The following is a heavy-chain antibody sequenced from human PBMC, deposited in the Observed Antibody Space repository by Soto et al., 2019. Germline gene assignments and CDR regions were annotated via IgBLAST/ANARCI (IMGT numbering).Heavy chain of an antibody. CDR2: IIPIFGTA. CDR1: GGTFSSYA. J-gene: IGHJ6*02. Sequence: QVQLVQSGAEVKKPGSSVKVSCKASGGTFSSYAISWVRQAPGQGLEWMGGIIPIFGTANYAQKFQGRVTITADQSTSTAYMELSSLRSEDTAVYYCARIPFKNYDFWNGHYYGMDVWGQGTTVTVSS. V-gene: IGHV1-69*01. D-gene: IGHD3-3*01. CDR3: ARIPFKNYDFWNGHYYGMDV.